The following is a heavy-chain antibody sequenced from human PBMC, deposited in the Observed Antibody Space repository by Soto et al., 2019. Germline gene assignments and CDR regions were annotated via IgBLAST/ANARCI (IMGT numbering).Heavy chain of an antibody. Sequence: ESGGGLVKPGGSLRLSCAASRFTFSDYYMSWIRQAPGKGLEWVSYISGGGGSTIYYADSVKGRFTISRDNAKNSLYLQMYSLRAEDTAVYYCARMRGYYDSSGFDYWGQGTLVTVAS. J-gene: IGHJ4*02. CDR3: ARMRGYYDSSGFDY. CDR2: ISGGGGSTI. CDR1: RFTFSDYY. D-gene: IGHD3-22*01. V-gene: IGHV3-11*01.